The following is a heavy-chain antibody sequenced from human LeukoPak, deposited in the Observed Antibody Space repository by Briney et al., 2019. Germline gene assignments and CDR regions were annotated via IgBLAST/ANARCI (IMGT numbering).Heavy chain of an antibody. V-gene: IGHV3-43*02. Sequence: GGSLRLSCAASGFTFDNYAMHWVRQAPGQGLEWVSLISGGGGSTSYADSVKGRFTISRDNSRGSLYLQMNSLTTEDTALYYCAKVLGSSSWYSLGYWGQGTLVTVSS. CDR3: AKVLGSSSWYSLGY. CDR2: ISGGGGST. D-gene: IGHD6-13*01. J-gene: IGHJ4*02. CDR1: GFTFDNYA.